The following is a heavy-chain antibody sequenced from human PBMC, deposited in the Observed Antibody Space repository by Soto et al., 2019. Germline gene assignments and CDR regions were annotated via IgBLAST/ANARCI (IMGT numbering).Heavy chain of an antibody. V-gene: IGHV4-39*01. Sequence: SETLSLTCTVSGGSISSSSYYWGWIRQPPGKGLEWIGSIYYSGSTYYNPSLKSRVTISVDTSKNQFSLKLSSVTAADTAVYYCASGDPDDKKIDYWGQGTLVTVSS. J-gene: IGHJ4*02. CDR1: GGSISSSSYY. CDR2: IYYSGST. CDR3: ASGDPDDKKIDY. D-gene: IGHD2-21*02.